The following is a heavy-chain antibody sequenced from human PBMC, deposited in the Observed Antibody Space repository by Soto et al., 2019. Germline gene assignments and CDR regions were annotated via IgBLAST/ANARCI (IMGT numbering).Heavy chain of an antibody. D-gene: IGHD5-18*01. V-gene: IGHV1-69*13. CDR2: IIPIFGTA. CDR1: GVTFSSYA. Sequence: SVKVSCKASGVTFSSYAISWVRQAPGQGLEWMGGIIPIFGTANYAQKFQGRVTITADESTSTAYMELSSLRSENTAVYYCARATVDTATSYYYYGMDVWGQGTTVTVSS. CDR3: ARATVDTATSYYYYGMDV. J-gene: IGHJ6*02.